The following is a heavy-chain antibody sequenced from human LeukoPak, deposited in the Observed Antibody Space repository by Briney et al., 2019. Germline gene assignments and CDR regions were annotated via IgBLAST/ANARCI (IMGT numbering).Heavy chain of an antibody. CDR1: GASISSGSNY. Sequence: SETLSLTCSVSGASISSGSNYWGWIRQPPGKGLEWIGSIYHSGSTYYNPSLKSRVTISVDTSKNQFSLKLSSVTAADTAVYYCARDGPSIAVAEIDYWGQGTLVTVSS. CDR2: IYHSGST. J-gene: IGHJ4*02. V-gene: IGHV4-39*07. D-gene: IGHD6-19*01. CDR3: ARDGPSIAVAEIDY.